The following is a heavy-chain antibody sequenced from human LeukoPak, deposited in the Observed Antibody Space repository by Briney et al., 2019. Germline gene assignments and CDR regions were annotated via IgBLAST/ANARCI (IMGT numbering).Heavy chain of an antibody. Sequence: PGGPLRLSCAASGFTFSSYGMHWVRQAPGKGLEWVAVIWYDGSNKYYADSVKGRFTISRDNSKNTLYLQMNSLRAEDTAVYFCARGPRGTSGWYFDYWGQGTLVTVSS. D-gene: IGHD6-19*01. V-gene: IGHV3-33*01. CDR3: ARGPRGTSGWYFDY. CDR2: IWYDGSNK. J-gene: IGHJ4*02. CDR1: GFTFSSYG.